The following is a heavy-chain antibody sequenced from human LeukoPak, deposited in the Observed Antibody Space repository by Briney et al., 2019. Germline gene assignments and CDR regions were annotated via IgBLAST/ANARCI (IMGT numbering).Heavy chain of an antibody. CDR3: ARAGSSVVTQFDY. CDR2: ISYDGSNK. Sequence: PGRSLRLSCAASGFTFSSYAMHWVRQAPGKGLEWVAVISYDGSNKYYADSVKGRFTISRDNAKNTLYLQMNSLRAEDTAVHYCARAGSSVVTQFDYWGQGTLVTVSS. J-gene: IGHJ4*02. D-gene: IGHD2-21*02. CDR1: GFTFSSYA. V-gene: IGHV3-30-3*01.